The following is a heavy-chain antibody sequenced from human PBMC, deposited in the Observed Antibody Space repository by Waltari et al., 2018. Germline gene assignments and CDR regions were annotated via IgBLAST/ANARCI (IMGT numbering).Heavy chain of an antibody. D-gene: IGHD2-2*01. CDR3: ATDFCSSTSCHYPYYFFGMDV. Sequence: QVQLLESGGGVVQPGRSLRLSCAASGFTFSSYAMHWVRQAPGKGLEWVARIWYDGSKKYSADAVKGRFTVSRDNSTNMLYLQMDSLRVEDTAVYYCATDFCSSTSCHYPYYFFGMDVWGQGTTAIVSS. V-gene: IGHV3-33*01. CDR1: GFTFSSYA. J-gene: IGHJ6*02. CDR2: IWYDGSKK.